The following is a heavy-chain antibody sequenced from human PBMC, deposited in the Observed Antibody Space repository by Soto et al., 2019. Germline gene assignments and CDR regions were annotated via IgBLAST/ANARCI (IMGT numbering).Heavy chain of an antibody. J-gene: IGHJ4*02. CDR3: ASDNWNLGLLWL. Sequence: GGSLRLSCAASGFTFSSYPMHWVRQAPGKGLEWVASISADGTNKYYADSVKGRFTISRDNSKNTLYLQMISLRAEDTAVYYCASDNWNLGLLWLWGQGTLVTVSS. CDR1: GFTFSSYP. CDR2: ISADGTNK. D-gene: IGHD1-7*01. V-gene: IGHV3-30-3*01.